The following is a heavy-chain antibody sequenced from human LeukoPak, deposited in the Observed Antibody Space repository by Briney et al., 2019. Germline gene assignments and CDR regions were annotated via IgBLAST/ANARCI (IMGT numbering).Heavy chain of an antibody. J-gene: IGHJ6*02. CDR3: ARRVDTGHYYHAMDV. V-gene: IGHV4-59*08. CDR2: IHYSGRT. CDR1: GGSVSSDY. Sequence: SETLSLTCTVSGGSVSSDYWTWIRQPPGNGLEWIGYIHYSGRTNYNPSLKSRVTISIDTSKNELSLRLTSVSAADTAVYYCARRVDTGHYYHAMDVWGQGTTVTVSS. D-gene: IGHD5-18*01.